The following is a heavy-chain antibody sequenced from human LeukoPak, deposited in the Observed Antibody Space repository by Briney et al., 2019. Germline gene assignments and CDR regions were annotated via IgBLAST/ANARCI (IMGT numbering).Heavy chain of an antibody. V-gene: IGHV3-74*01. CDR1: GFTFDDYS. D-gene: IGHD1-1*01. J-gene: IGHJ5*02. Sequence: GGSLRLSCAASGFTFDDYSMHWVRQAPGKGLVWVSRINSGGSSTIYADSVKGRFTISRDNAKNTLYLQMNSLRAEDTAVYYCAGTKTAPNWFDPWGQGTLVTVSS. CDR3: AGTKTAPNWFDP. CDR2: INSGGSST.